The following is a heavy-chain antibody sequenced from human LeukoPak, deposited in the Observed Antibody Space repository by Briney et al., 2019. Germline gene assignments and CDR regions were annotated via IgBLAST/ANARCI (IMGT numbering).Heavy chain of an antibody. D-gene: IGHD2-21*01. V-gene: IGHV4-4*07. J-gene: IGHJ4*02. CDR3: ARGYSYGPFDY. CDR2: IYTSGST. Sequence: SETLSLTCNVSGGSISSYYWSWIRQPAGKGLEWIGRIYTSGSTNYNPSLKSRVTISVDTSKNQFSLKLSSVTAADTAVYYCARGYSYGPFDYWGQGTLVTVSS. CDR1: GGSISSYY.